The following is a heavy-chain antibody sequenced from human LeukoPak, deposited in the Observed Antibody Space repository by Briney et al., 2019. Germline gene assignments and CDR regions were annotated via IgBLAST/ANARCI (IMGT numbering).Heavy chain of an antibody. J-gene: IGHJ4*02. Sequence: GGSLRLSCAVSGFTFSSYGMHWVRQAPGKGLEWVAVISYDGSNKYYADSVKGRFTISRDNSKNTLYLQMNSLRAEDTAVYYCAKERLWSGDHDYDYWGQGTLDTVSS. CDR1: GFTFSSYG. CDR2: ISYDGSNK. D-gene: IGHD3-10*01. CDR3: AKERLWSGDHDYDY. V-gene: IGHV3-30*18.